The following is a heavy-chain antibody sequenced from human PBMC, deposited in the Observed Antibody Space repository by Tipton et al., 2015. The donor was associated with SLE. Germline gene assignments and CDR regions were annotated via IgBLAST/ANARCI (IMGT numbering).Heavy chain of an antibody. Sequence: TLSLTCAVYGGSFSGYYWSWIRQPPGKGLEWIGEINHSGSTNYNPSLKSRVTISVDTSKNQFSLKLSSVTAADTAVYYCASGLYQSGSSDYWVQGTLVTVSS. V-gene: IGHV4-34*01. CDR3: ASGLYQSGSSDY. CDR2: INHSGST. CDR1: GGSFSGYY. D-gene: IGHD1-26*01. J-gene: IGHJ4*02.